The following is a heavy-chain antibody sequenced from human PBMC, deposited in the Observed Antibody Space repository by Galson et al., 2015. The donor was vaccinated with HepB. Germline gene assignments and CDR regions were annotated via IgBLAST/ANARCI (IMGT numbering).Heavy chain of an antibody. J-gene: IGHJ5*02. CDR2: IDPSDSYT. D-gene: IGHD3-22*01. V-gene: IGHV5-10-1*01. CDR3: ARHGGPHHYDSSGYYL. Sequence: QSGADAKKPGESLRISCKGSGYSFTSYWISWVRQMPGKGLEWMGRIDPSDSYTNYSPSSQGHVTIPADKSISTASLQWSSLKASDTAMYYCARHGGPHHYDSSGYYLWGQGTLVTVSS. CDR1: GYSFTSYW.